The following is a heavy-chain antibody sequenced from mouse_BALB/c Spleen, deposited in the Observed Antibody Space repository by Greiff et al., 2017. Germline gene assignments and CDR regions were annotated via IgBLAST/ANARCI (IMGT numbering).Heavy chain of an antibody. Sequence: EVQRVESGAELVKPGASVKLSCTASGFNIKDTYMHWVKQRPEQGLEWIGRIDPANGNTKYDPKFQGKATITADTSSNTAYLQLSSLTSEDTAVYYCARWRVFTTVVEGGYAMDYWGQGTSVTVSS. CDR1: GFNIKDTY. CDR2: IDPANGNT. CDR3: ARWRVFTTVVEGGYAMDY. J-gene: IGHJ4*01. D-gene: IGHD1-1*01. V-gene: IGHV14-3*02.